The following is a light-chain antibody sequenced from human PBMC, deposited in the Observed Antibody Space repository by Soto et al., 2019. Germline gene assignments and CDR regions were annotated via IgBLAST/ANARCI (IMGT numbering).Light chain of an antibody. CDR1: QSVSSY. V-gene: IGKV3-11*01. CDR2: DAS. J-gene: IGKJ2*01. Sequence: EIVLTQSPATLSLSPGERATLSCRASQSVSSYLAWYQQKPGQAPRLLIYDASNRATGIPDRFSGSGSGTDFTLTISSLGPEDFAVYYWQQRSNWPPYTFGQGTKLEIK. CDR3: QQRSNWPPYT.